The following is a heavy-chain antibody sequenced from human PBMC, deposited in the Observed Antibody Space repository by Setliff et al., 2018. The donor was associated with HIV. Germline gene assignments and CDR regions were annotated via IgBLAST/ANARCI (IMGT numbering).Heavy chain of an antibody. CDR3: TRGIGGIGYYPDY. Sequence: PSETLSLTCTVSGDSITSGTYYWSWIRQPAGMRLEWIGHISTSGTTNYNPSLKRRVTISADTSKSQFSLKLTSVTAADTSMYYCTRGIGGIGYYPDYWGQGTLVTVSS. J-gene: IGHJ4*02. V-gene: IGHV4-61*09. D-gene: IGHD3-22*01. CDR2: ISTSGTT. CDR1: GDSITSGTYY.